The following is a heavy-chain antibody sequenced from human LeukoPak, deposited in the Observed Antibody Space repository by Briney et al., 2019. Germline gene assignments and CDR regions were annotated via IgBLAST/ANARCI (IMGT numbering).Heavy chain of an antibody. CDR2: IKSKTDGGTT. Sequence: KPGGSLGLSCAASGFTFSNAWMSWVRQAPGKGLEWVGRIKSKTDGGTTDYAAPVKGRFTISRDDSKNTLYLQMNSLKTEDTAVYYCTTALMVRGEGFDYWGQGTLVTVSS. D-gene: IGHD3-10*01. V-gene: IGHV3-15*01. J-gene: IGHJ4*02. CDR1: GFTFSNAW. CDR3: TTALMVRGEGFDY.